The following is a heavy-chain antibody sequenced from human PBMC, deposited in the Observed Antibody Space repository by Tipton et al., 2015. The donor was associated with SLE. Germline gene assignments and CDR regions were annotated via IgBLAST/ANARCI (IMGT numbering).Heavy chain of an antibody. D-gene: IGHD6-13*01. J-gene: IGHJ4*02. CDR2: IYYSGST. CDR3: ARAPRQQPFDY. Sequence: LRLSCAASGFTVSSNYMSWVRPAPGKGLEWIGYIYYSGSTNYNPSLKSRVTISVDTSKNQFSLKLSSVTAADTAVYYCARAPRQQPFDYWGQGTLVTVSS. V-gene: IGHV4-59*02. CDR1: GFTVSSNY.